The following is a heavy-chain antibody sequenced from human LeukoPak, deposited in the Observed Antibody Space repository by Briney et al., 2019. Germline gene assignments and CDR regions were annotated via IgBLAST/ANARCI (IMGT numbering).Heavy chain of an antibody. CDR3: AKEGSHYAYSYFDY. Sequence: PGGSLRLSCAASGFTFSSYGMHWVRQAPGKGLEWVAVISYDGSNKYYADSVKGRFTISRDNSKNTLYLQMNSLRAEDTAVYYCAKEGSHYAYSYFDYWGQGTLVTVSS. D-gene: IGHD4-17*01. V-gene: IGHV3-30*18. CDR1: GFTFSSYG. CDR2: ISYDGSNK. J-gene: IGHJ4*02.